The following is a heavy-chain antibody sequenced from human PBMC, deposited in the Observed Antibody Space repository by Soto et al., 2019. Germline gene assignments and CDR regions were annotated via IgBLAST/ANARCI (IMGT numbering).Heavy chain of an antibody. CDR1: GFTFSSYA. J-gene: IGHJ5*02. CDR2: ISYDGSNK. CDR3: ARAGYSSSWPQYNWFDP. V-gene: IGHV3-30-3*01. Sequence: PVGSLRLSCAASGFTFSSYAMHWVRQAPGKGLEWVAVISYDGSNKYYADSVKGRFTISRDNSKNTLYLQMNSLRAEDTAVYYCARAGYSSSWPQYNWFDPWGQGTLVTVSS. D-gene: IGHD6-13*01.